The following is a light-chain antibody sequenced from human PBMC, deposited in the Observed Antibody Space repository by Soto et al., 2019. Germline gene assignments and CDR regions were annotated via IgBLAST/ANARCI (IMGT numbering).Light chain of an antibody. CDR3: QQYGGSPIT. Sequence: EIVLTQSPGTLSLSPGERATLSCRASQGISSRYLAWYQQKPGQAPRLLIYGASSRATGIPDRFSGSGSGTDFTLTISRLEPEDFAVYYCQQYGGSPITFGQGTRLEIK. CDR1: QGISSRY. V-gene: IGKV3-20*01. J-gene: IGKJ5*01. CDR2: GAS.